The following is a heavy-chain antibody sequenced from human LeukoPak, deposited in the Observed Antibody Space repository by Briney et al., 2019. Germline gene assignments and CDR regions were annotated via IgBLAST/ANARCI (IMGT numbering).Heavy chain of an antibody. CDR2: INYSGST. V-gene: IGHV4-34*01. D-gene: IGHD3-10*01. J-gene: IGHJ3*02. Sequence: PSETLSLTCAVYGGSFSGYYWSWIRQPPGKGLEWLGEINYSGSTNYNPSLKSRVTISVDTSKNQSSLKLSSVTASDTAVYYCARGASDVLLWFGDPEGAFDIWGQGTMVTVSS. CDR3: ARGASDVLLWFGDPEGAFDI. CDR1: GGSFSGYY.